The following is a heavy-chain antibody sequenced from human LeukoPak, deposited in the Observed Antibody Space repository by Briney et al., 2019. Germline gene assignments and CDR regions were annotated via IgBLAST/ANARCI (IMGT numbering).Heavy chain of an antibody. Sequence: PGGSLTLSCAASAFTVSSNYMRWVSQAPGKGREWVSVIYSGDSTYYADSVKGRFTISRDNSKNTLYLQMNSLRAEDTAVYYCARDRRGYYGETYWGQGTLVTVSS. CDR3: ARDRRGYYGETY. CDR1: AFTVSSNY. D-gene: IGHD4-17*01. J-gene: IGHJ4*02. CDR2: IYSGDST. V-gene: IGHV3-53*01.